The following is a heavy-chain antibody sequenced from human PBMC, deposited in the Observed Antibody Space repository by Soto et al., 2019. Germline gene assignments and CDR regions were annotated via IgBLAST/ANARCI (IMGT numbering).Heavy chain of an antibody. V-gene: IGHV3-21*02. J-gene: IGHJ3*01. CDR1: GFTFSTYS. CDR2: ISSSSTYI. D-gene: IGHD4-17*01. CDR3: ARVGEHGYYEGVNDAFDV. Sequence: EVQLVESGGGLVKPGGSLRLSCAASGFTFSTYSMNWVRQAPGKGLEWVSYISSSSTYINYADSVEGRFTITRDHADNSLYILMNRLRAEDTAVYYCARVGEHGYYEGVNDAFDVWGQGTMVTVSS.